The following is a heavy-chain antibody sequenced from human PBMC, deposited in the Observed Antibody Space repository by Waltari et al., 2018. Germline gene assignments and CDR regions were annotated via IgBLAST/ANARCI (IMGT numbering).Heavy chain of an antibody. V-gene: IGHV4-38-2*01. CDR3: ARGRRWYSSGWYAFDI. Sequence: QVQLQESGPGLVKPSETLSLTCAVSGYSISSGYYWGWIRQPPGKGLEWIGIIYHSGSPYYNPSLKSRVNISVATSRNQFSLKLSSVTAADTAVYYCARGRRWYSSGWYAFDIWGQGTMVTVSS. CDR2: IYHSGSP. CDR1: GYSISSGYY. J-gene: IGHJ3*02. D-gene: IGHD6-19*01.